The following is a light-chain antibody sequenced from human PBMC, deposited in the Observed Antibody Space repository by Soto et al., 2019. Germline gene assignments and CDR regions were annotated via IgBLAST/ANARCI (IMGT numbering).Light chain of an antibody. V-gene: IGLV2-14*01. J-gene: IGLJ1*01. CDR3: SSYTTSNTRQIV. Sequence: QSALTQPASVSGSPGQSITISCTGNSSDVGGYNYVSWYQQHPGKAPKFMIYDVSNRPSGVSNRFSGSKSDNTASLTISGLQAEDEADYYCSSYTTSNTRQIVFGTGTKVTVL. CDR2: DVS. CDR1: SSDVGGYNY.